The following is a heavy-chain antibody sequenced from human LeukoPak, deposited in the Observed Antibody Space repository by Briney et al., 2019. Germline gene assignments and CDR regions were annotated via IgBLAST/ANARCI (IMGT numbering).Heavy chain of an antibody. CDR2: IKQDGSEK. Sequence: GGSLRLSCAASGFTFNNYWMTWVRQAPGMGLEWVANIKQDGSEKYYVDSVKGRFTISRDNAKNSLYLQMNSLRAEDTAVYYCARVVVVPAAMDAFDIWGQGTMVTVSS. J-gene: IGHJ3*02. CDR3: ARVVVVPAAMDAFDI. D-gene: IGHD2-2*01. CDR1: GFTFNNYW. V-gene: IGHV3-7*01.